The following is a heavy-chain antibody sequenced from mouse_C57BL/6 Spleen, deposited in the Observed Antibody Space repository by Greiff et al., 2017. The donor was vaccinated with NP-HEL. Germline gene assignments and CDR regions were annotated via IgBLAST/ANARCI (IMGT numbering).Heavy chain of an antibody. CDR2: IYPGDGDT. Sequence: QVQLKESGPELVKPGASVKISCKASGYAFSSSWMNWVKQRPGKGLEWIGRIYPGDGDTNYNGKFKGKATLTADKSSSTAYMQLSSLTSEDSAVYFCARTDDYDPAWFAYWGQGTLVTVSA. CDR1: GYAFSSSW. CDR3: ARTDDYDPAWFAY. J-gene: IGHJ3*01. D-gene: IGHD2-4*01. V-gene: IGHV1-82*01.